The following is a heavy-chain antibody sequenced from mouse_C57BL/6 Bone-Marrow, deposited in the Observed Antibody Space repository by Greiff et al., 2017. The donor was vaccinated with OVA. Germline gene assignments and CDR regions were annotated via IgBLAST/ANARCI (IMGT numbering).Heavy chain of an antibody. CDR1: GYTFTSYD. Sequence: QVQLQQSGPELVKPGASVKLSCKASGYTFTSYDINWVKQRPGQGLEWIGWIYPRDGSNKYNEKLKGKATLTVDTSSSTAYLELHSLTSHDSAVYFCAREGYGNSPYAMDYWGQGTSVTVSS. CDR2: IYPRDGSN. V-gene: IGHV1-85*01. J-gene: IGHJ4*01. CDR3: AREGYGNSPYAMDY. D-gene: IGHD2-10*02.